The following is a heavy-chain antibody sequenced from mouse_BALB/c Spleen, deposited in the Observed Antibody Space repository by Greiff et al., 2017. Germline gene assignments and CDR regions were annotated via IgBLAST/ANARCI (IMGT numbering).Heavy chain of an antibody. CDR3: ASRYYDYVGYAMDY. D-gene: IGHD2-4*01. CDR1: GYSITSGYY. J-gene: IGHJ4*01. CDR2: ISYDGSN. Sequence: EVQLVESGPGLVKPSQSLSLTCSVTGYSITSGYYWNWIRQFPGNKLEWMGYISYDGSNNYNPSLKNRISITRDTSKNQFFLKLNSVTTEDTATYYCASRYYDYVGYAMDYWGQGTSVTVSS. V-gene: IGHV3-6*02.